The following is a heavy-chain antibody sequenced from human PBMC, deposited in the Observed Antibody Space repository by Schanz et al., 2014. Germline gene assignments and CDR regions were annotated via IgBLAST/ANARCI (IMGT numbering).Heavy chain of an antibody. CDR2: IHHSGSI. D-gene: IGHD3-3*02. CDR1: GGPFSGYF. J-gene: IGHJ6*02. Sequence: QVQLQQWGAGLLKPSETLSLTCAVYGGPFSGYFWSWIRQSPGKGLQWIGEIHHSGSIIYNPSLRSGVPISMDTSKNQFFLKVTSETAADTAVYYCARHLVNAYGMDVWGQGTAVTVSS. V-gene: IGHV4-34*01. CDR3: ARHLVNAYGMDV.